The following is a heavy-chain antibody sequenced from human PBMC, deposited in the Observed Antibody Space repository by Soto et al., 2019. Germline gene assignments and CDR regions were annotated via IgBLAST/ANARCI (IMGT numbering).Heavy chain of an antibody. D-gene: IGHD6-13*01. CDR3: ARIAAAGNNFDY. V-gene: IGHV4-4*09. CDR1: GGSISSYY. CDR2: IYNGATT. Sequence: SQTLSLTCIVSGGSISSYYCTWTRQPPGKGLEWIGCIYNGATTNYNPSLKSRVTISVDTSKNQFSLKLSSVTAADTAVYYCARIAAAGNNFDYWGEGTLVTLSS. J-gene: IGHJ4*02.